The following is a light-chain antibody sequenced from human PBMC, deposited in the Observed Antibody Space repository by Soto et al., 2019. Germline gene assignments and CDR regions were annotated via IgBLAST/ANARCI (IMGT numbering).Light chain of an antibody. CDR1: SSNIGDNP. J-gene: IGLJ1*01. V-gene: IGLV1-44*01. Sequence: QSVLTQPPSASGTPGQRITISCSGSSSNIGDNPVNWYHQLPGAAPKLLIYINDQRPSGVPDRFSGSKSGTSASLAISGLQPEDEADYYCAAWDDSLNALFGTGTKGTVL. CDR2: IND. CDR3: AAWDDSLNAL.